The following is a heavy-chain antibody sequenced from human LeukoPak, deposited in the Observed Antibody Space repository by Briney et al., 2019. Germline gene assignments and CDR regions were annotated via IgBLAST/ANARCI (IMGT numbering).Heavy chain of an antibody. V-gene: IGHV4-59*08. CDR3: ARLCSSTSCPPYH. CDR1: GGSISSYY. D-gene: IGHD2-2*01. Sequence: SETLSLTCTVSGGSISSYYWSWIRQPPGKGLEWIGYIYYSGSTNYNPSLKSRVTISVDTSKNQFSLKPSSVTAADTAVYYCARLCSSTSCPPYHWGQGTLVTVSS. J-gene: IGHJ5*02. CDR2: IYYSGST.